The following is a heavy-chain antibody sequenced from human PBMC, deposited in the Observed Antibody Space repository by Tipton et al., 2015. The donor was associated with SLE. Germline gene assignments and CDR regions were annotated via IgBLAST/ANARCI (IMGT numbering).Heavy chain of an antibody. D-gene: IGHD4-17*01. CDR3: AKDYNHDNADYN. V-gene: IGHV4-59*12. CDR2: IYNRGGT. J-gene: IGHJ4*02. CDR1: GVSMSSYY. Sequence: TLSLTCTVSGVSMSSYYWTWIRQPPGKGLEWVGNIYNRGGTNYNPSLKSRVTMSIDKSKNQFSLKLSSVTVADTAVYYCAKDYNHDNADYNWGQGTLVIVSS.